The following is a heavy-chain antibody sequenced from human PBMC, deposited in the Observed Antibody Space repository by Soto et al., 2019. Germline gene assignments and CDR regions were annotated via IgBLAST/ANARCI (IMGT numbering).Heavy chain of an antibody. D-gene: IGHD6-13*01. CDR3: ARHEGGAAADRPLDY. CDR1: GGSVRSSSYY. Sequence: QLRLQESGPGLVKSSETLSLTCTVSGGSVRSSSYYWGWIRQPPGKGLEWIAGIYYSGRTHNNPALKSRVTMSIDTYTNQFSLKMNSVTAADTAVYYCARHEGGAAADRPLDYWGQGTLVTVSS. V-gene: IGHV4-39*01. J-gene: IGHJ4*02. CDR2: IYYSGRT.